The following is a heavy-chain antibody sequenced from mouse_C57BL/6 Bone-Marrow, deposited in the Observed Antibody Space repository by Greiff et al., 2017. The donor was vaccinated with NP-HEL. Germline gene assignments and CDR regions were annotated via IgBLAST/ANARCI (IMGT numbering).Heavy chain of an antibody. CDR1: GFTFTDYY. D-gene: IGHD1-1*01. CDR2: IRNKANGYTT. Sequence: EVQVVESGGGLVQPGGSLSLSCAASGFTFTDYYMSWVRQPPGKALEWLGFIRNKANGYTTEYSASVKGRFTISRDNSQSILYLQMNALRAEDSATYYCARSRFTTVGGFAYWGQGTLVTVSA. V-gene: IGHV7-3*01. J-gene: IGHJ3*01. CDR3: ARSRFTTVGGFAY.